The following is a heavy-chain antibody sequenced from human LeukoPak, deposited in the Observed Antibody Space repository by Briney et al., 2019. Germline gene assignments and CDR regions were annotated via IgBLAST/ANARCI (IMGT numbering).Heavy chain of an antibody. CDR3: ARFINSGSYVDY. CDR1: GGSISSYY. Sequence: PSETLSLTCTVSGGSISSYYWSWIRQPPGKGLEWIGYIYYSGSTNYNPSLKSRVTISVDTSKNQFSLKLSSVTAADTAVYYCARFINSGSYVDYWGQGTLVTVSP. J-gene: IGHJ4*02. V-gene: IGHV4-59*01. CDR2: IYYSGST. D-gene: IGHD1-26*01.